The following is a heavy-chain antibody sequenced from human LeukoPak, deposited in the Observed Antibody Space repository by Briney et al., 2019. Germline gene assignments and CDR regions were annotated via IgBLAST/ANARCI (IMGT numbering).Heavy chain of an antibody. CDR1: GGPIIGYY. CDR3: ARSSTVVTAQD. CDR2: MHTSGST. D-gene: IGHD2-21*02. V-gene: IGHV4-59*01. Sequence: PSETLSLTCTVSGGPIIGYYWTWIRQPPGKGLEWIGYMHTSGSTNYNPSLKSRVTFSVDTSKNLFSLRLNSVTAADTAVYYCARSSTVVTAQDWGQGTLVSVSS. J-gene: IGHJ4*02.